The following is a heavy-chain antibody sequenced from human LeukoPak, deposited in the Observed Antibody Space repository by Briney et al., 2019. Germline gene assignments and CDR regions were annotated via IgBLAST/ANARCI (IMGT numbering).Heavy chain of an antibody. D-gene: IGHD2-15*01. CDR3: AKATIGYCSGGSCRSYYYGMDV. Sequence: GGSLRLSCAASGFTFSSYGMHWVRQAPGKGLEWVAVISYDGSNKYYAYSVKGRFTISRNNSKNTLYLQMNSLRAEDTAVYYCAKATIGYCSGGSCRSYYYGMDVWGQGTTVTVSS. CDR2: ISYDGSNK. V-gene: IGHV3-30*18. CDR1: GFTFSSYG. J-gene: IGHJ6*01.